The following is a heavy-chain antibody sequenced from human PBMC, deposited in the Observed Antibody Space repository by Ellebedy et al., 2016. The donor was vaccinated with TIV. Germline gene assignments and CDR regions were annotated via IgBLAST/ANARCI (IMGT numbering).Heavy chain of an antibody. D-gene: IGHD3-10*01. CDR1: GGSISTYY. J-gene: IGHJ6*02. V-gene: IGHV4-59*01. Sequence: MPSETLSLTCAVSGGSISTYYWSRIRQPPGKGLEWIGYVYFSGNSNYNPSLKSRVTIAVDTSKNQFSLKLRSVTAADTDVYYCARGLAEAEPPWFGLGVWGQGTTVTVSS. CDR2: VYFSGNS. CDR3: ARGLAEAEPPWFGLGV.